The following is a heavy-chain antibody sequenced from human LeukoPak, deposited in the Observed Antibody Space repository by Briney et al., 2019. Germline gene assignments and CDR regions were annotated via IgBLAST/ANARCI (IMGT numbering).Heavy chain of an antibody. Sequence: GGFLRLSCAASGFTFSSYSMNWVRQAPGKGLEWVSYISSSSSTIYYADSVKGRFTISRDNSKNTLYLQMNSLRAEDTAVYYSAKDYDSSGWAAFDIWGQGTMVTVSS. J-gene: IGHJ3*02. D-gene: IGHD3-22*01. CDR3: AKDYDSSGWAAFDI. V-gene: IGHV3-48*01. CDR2: ISSSSSTI. CDR1: GFTFSSYS.